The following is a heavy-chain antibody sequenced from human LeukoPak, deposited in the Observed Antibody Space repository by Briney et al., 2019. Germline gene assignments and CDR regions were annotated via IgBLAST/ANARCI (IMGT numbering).Heavy chain of an antibody. CDR2: ISGSGGST. J-gene: IGHJ4*02. V-gene: IGHV3-23*01. D-gene: IGHD5-18*01. CDR1: GXTFSSYA. Sequence: PGGSLRLSCAASGXTFSSYAMSWVRQAPGKGLEWVSAISGSGGSTYYADSVKGRFTISRDNSKNTLYLQMNSLRAEDTAVYYCAKVGTAIFHFDYWGQGTLVTVSS. CDR3: AKVGTAIFHFDY.